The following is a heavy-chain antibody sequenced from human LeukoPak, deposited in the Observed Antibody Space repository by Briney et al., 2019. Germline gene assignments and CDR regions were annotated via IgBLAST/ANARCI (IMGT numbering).Heavy chain of an antibody. J-gene: IGHJ6*02. Sequence: ASVKVSCKASGYTFTGYYMHWVRQAPGQGLEWMGWINPNSGGTNYAQKFQGWVTMTRDTSISTAYMELSRLRSDDTAVYYCARDLCSGGSCYGDYYGMDVWGQGTTVTVSS. D-gene: IGHD2-15*01. CDR2: INPNSGGT. CDR3: ARDLCSGGSCYGDYYGMDV. CDR1: GYTFTGYY. V-gene: IGHV1-2*04.